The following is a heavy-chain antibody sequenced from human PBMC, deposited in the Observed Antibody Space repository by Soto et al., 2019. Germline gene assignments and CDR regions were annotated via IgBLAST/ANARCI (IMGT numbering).Heavy chain of an antibody. CDR3: AKDLQSLITIFGVVPLDV. Sequence: PGGSLRLSCAASGFTFSSYAMSWVRQAPGKGLEWVSAISGSGGSTYYADSVKGRFTIPRDNSKNTLYLQMNSLRAEDTAVYYCAKDLQSLITIFGVVPLDVWGQGTTVTVSS. CDR1: GFTFSSYA. V-gene: IGHV3-23*01. CDR2: ISGSGGST. D-gene: IGHD3-3*01. J-gene: IGHJ6*02.